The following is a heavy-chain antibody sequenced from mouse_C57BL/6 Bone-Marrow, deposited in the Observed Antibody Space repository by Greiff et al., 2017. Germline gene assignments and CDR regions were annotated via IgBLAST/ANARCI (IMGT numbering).Heavy chain of an antibody. Sequence: VQLQESGAELVKPGASVKISCKASGYAFSSYWMNWVKQRPGKGLEWIGQIYPGDGDTNYNGKFKGKATLTADKSSSTAYMQLSSLTSEDSAVYFCARSRVGRGGFDDWGQGTTLTVAS. J-gene: IGHJ2*01. V-gene: IGHV1-80*01. CDR2: IYPGDGDT. CDR3: ARSRVGRGGFDD. CDR1: GYAFSSYW. D-gene: IGHD4-1*01.